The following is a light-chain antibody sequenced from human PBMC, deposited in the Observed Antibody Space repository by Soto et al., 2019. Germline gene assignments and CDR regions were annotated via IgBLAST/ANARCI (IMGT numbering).Light chain of an antibody. CDR1: QSISSY. CDR3: QQSYSTPTWT. J-gene: IGKJ1*01. Sequence: DIQMTQSPSSLSASVGDRVTITCRASQSISSYLNWYQQKPGKAPNLLIYAASSLQSGVPSRFNGSGSWTKFSSPINSLQPEDFATYYCQQSYSTPTWTFGQGTKVEIK. CDR2: AAS. V-gene: IGKV1-39*01.